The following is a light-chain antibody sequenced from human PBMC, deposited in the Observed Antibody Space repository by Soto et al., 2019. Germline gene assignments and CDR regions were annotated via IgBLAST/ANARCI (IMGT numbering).Light chain of an antibody. V-gene: IGKV3-15*01. CDR2: GAS. CDR3: QQYNNWWT. J-gene: IGKJ1*01. CDR1: QSIGSN. Sequence: EIVVTQSPATLSVSPGERATLSCRASQSIGSNLAWYQQKPGRAPRLLIYGASARATGIPARFSGSGSGKEFPLLLSSLQSDDFAIYYCQQYNNWWTFGQGTKVEIK.